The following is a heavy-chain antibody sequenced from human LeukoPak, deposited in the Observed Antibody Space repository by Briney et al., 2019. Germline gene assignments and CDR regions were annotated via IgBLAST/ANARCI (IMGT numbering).Heavy chain of an antibody. Sequence: GGSLRLSCEGSGFTFSNSAMGWVRQAPGKGLEWVSGVSASGHYTYYADSAKGRFTISRDNSKNTQYLQMNSLRAEDTALYYCAKDGSWGDYYFYFYIDVWGKGTTVTVSS. CDR3: AKDGSWGDYYFYFYIDV. CDR2: VSASGHYT. CDR1: GFTFSNSA. V-gene: IGHV3-23*01. J-gene: IGHJ6*03. D-gene: IGHD3-16*01.